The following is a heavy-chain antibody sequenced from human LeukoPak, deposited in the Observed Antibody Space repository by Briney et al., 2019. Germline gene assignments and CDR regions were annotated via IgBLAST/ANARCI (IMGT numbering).Heavy chain of an antibody. V-gene: IGHV1-18*01. CDR2: ISVYKGNT. CDR1: GYTFTSYG. J-gene: IGHJ4*02. D-gene: IGHD6-13*01. Sequence: ASVKVSCKASGYTFTSYGISWVRQAPGQGLEWMGWISVYKGNTNYAQKLQGRVTMTTDTSTSTVYMELRSLRSDDTAVYYCARDPGYSRAPYDYWGQGTLVTVSS. CDR3: ARDPGYSRAPYDY.